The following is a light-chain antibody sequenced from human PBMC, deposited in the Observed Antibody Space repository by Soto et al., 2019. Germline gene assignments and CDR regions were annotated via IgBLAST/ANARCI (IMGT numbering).Light chain of an antibody. Sequence: DIQMTQSPSSLSASVGDRVTIICQASPDITNYLNWYQQKPGKAPNLLIHDSSNLETGVQSRFSGSGTGTSFSFAISSLQPEDTATYYCQQYDTLPLTFGGGTRLEIK. CDR1: PDITNY. J-gene: IGKJ5*01. V-gene: IGKV1-33*01. CDR2: DSS. CDR3: QQYDTLPLT.